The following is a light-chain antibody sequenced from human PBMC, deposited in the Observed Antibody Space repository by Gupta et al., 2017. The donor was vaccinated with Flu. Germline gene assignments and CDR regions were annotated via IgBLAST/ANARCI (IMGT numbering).Light chain of an antibody. CDR1: SSNIGAGYH. J-gene: IGLJ1*01. CDR3: QSYDNSLSAFFEV. V-gene: IGLV1-40*01. Sequence: SVLTQPPSVSGAPGQRVTISCTGSSSNIGAGYHVHWYQQLPGTAPKLLIYAETNRPSGVPDRFSGSKSGTSASLAITGLHAEDEAEYYCQSYDNSLSAFFEVFGTGTKVTVL. CDR2: AET.